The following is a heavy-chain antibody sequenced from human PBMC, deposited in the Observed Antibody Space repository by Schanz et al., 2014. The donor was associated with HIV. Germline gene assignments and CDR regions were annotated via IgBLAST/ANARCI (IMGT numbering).Heavy chain of an antibody. CDR1: GFTFSSYA. Sequence: EQLVESGGGVVQPGRSLRLSCAASGFTFSSYAMSWVRQAPGKGLEWVSTISESGRYTYYADSVKGRFTISRDNSKNTLYLQMNTLRAEDTAVYYCAKPEYDTSGNSQSHFDYWGQGTLVTVSS. V-gene: IGHV3-23*04. CDR3: AKPEYDTSGNSQSHFDY. D-gene: IGHD3-22*01. J-gene: IGHJ4*02. CDR2: ISESGRYT.